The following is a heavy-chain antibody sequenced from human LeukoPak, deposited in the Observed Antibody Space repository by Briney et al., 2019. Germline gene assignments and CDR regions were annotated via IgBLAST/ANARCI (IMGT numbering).Heavy chain of an antibody. Sequence: TGGSLRLSCAASGFTFSSYWMSWVRQAPGKGLEWVANIKQDGSEKYYVDSVKGRFTISRDNSKNTLYLQMNSLRAEDTAVYYCARGTHYYDSSGYYSYFDCWGQGTLVTVSS. CDR2: IKQDGSEK. CDR1: GFTFSSYW. V-gene: IGHV3-7*01. D-gene: IGHD3-22*01. J-gene: IGHJ4*02. CDR3: ARGTHYYDSSGYYSYFDC.